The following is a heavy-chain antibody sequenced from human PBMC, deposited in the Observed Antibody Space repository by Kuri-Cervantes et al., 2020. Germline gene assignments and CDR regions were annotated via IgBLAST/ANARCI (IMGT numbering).Heavy chain of an antibody. J-gene: IGHJ4*02. CDR1: GGTFSNYD. CDR2: IIPFFGTA. V-gene: IGHV1-69*06. Sequence: SVKVSCKASGGTFSNYDMRWVRQAPGQGLEWMGGIIPFFGTANYAQKFQGRVTITADKSTSTVYLELRSLRSDDTAVYYCARRAAYRHRCYFDYWGQGTLVTVSS. D-gene: IGHD1-26*01. CDR3: ARRAAYRHRCYFDY.